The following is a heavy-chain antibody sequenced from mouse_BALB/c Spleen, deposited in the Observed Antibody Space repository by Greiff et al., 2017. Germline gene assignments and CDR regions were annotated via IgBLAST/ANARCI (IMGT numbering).Heavy chain of an antibody. V-gene: IGHV1S29*02. CDR2: IYPYNGGS. CDR3: ARHGWSPLDY. Sequence: EVQLQQSGPELVKPGASVKISCKASGYTFTDYNMHWVKQSHGKSLEWIGYIYPYNGGSGYNQKFKSKATLTVDNSSSTAYMELRSLTSEDSAVYYCARHGWSPLDYWGQGTTLTVSS. J-gene: IGHJ2*01. D-gene: IGHD1-1*02. CDR1: GYTFTDYN.